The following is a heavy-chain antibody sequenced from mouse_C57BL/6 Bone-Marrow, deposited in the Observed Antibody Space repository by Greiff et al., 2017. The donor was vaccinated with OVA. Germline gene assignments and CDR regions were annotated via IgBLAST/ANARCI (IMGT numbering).Heavy chain of an antibody. D-gene: IGHD2-10*02. V-gene: IGHV1-81*01. CDR3: TRAGSMVKDAMDY. J-gene: IGHJ4*01. Sequence: QVQLQQSGAELVRPGASVKLSCKASGYTFTSYGISWVKQRTGKGLEWIGEIYPRSGNTYYNEKFKGKATLTADKSSSTAYMELRSLTYEDSAVYFCTRAGSMVKDAMDYWGQGTSVTVSS. CDR1: GYTFTSYG. CDR2: IYPRSGNT.